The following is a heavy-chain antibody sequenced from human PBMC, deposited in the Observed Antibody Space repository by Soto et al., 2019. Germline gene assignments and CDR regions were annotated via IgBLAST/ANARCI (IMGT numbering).Heavy chain of an antibody. J-gene: IGHJ6*02. Sequence: QVQLVQSGDEVKKPGASVKVSCKASGYIFVNYGIAWVRQAPGQGLEWMGWISPYTGNTHSATKIQGRLTMTTDTATSTAYMDLGSLTSDDAAVYYCVMVDNYVTPTPQDVWGQGTTVTVSS. D-gene: IGHD3-16*01. CDR3: VMVDNYVTPTPQDV. CDR1: GYIFVNYG. V-gene: IGHV1-18*01. CDR2: ISPYTGNT.